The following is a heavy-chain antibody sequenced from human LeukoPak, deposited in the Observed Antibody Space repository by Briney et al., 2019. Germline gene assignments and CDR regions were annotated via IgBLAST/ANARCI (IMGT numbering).Heavy chain of an antibody. Sequence: PGGSLRLSCAASGFTFSSYAMHWVRQAPGKGLEWVAVISSDGNDKYCADSVKGRFTISRDNSKNTLYLQMSSLRAEDTAMFYCARDLIQGYWGQGTLVTVSS. J-gene: IGHJ4*02. D-gene: IGHD2-21*01. CDR1: GFTFSSYA. CDR2: ISSDGNDK. CDR3: ARDLIQGY. V-gene: IGHV3-30*04.